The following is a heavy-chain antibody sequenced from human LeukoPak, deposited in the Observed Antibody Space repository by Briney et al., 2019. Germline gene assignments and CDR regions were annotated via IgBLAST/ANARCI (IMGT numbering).Heavy chain of an antibody. D-gene: IGHD2-2*01. V-gene: IGHV3-21*01. CDR1: GFTFSSYS. CDR3: AREQVVVVPAALDY. J-gene: IGHJ4*02. CDR2: ISSSSSYI. Sequence: PGGSLRLSCAASGFTFSSYSMNWVRQAPGKGLEWVSSISSSSSYIYYADAVKGRFTISRDNAKNSLYLQMNSLAAEDTAVYYCAREQVVVVPAALDYWGQGTLVTVSS.